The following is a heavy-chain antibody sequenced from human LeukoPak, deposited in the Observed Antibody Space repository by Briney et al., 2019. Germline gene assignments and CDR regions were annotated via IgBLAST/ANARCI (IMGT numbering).Heavy chain of an antibody. CDR3: VRDTGGIGSYPDF. Sequence: GGSLRLSCAASGFTFSGYWMTWVRQAPGQGLEWVANIKQDGSERYYVDSVRGRFTVSRDNARNSVYLQLNSLRVDDTAVYFCVRDTGGIGSYPDFWGQGTLVTVSS. CDR2: IKQDGSER. D-gene: IGHD1-26*01. V-gene: IGHV3-7*01. CDR1: GFTFSGYW. J-gene: IGHJ4*02.